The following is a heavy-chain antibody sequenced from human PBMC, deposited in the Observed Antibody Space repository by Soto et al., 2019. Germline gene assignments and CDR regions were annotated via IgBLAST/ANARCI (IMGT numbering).Heavy chain of an antibody. J-gene: IGHJ6*01. D-gene: IGHD3-16*01. CDR3: VRLIRATRTDV. CDR2: VHHDGNA. CDR1: GFAVSSTYF. Sequence: PATLSLTCVFSGFAVSSTYFWGVIRQPPGQGLEWIGSVHHDGNAYYPPSVLGRVTISVDTANNQVSLRLRSVTAADTATYYCVRLIRATRTDV. V-gene: IGHV4-38-2*01.